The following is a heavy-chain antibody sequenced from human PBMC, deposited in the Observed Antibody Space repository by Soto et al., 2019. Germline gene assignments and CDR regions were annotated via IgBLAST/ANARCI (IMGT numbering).Heavy chain of an antibody. CDR3: AHKNVYNYGSYFFDY. CDR1: GFSLSTTTVG. J-gene: IGHJ4*02. Sequence: QITLKESGPTLVKPTQTLTLTCTFSGFSLSTTTVGVGWVRQPPGKALAWLALIYSNGDKRYSPSLKSRLTVTKDTSKNQVVLTMTDMDPVDTATYYCAHKNVYNYGSYFFDYWGQGTLVTVSS. D-gene: IGHD3-10*01. V-gene: IGHV2-5*01. CDR2: IYSNGDK.